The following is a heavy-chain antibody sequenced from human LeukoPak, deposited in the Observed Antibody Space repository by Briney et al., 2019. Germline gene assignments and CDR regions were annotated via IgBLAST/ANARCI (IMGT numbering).Heavy chain of an antibody. CDR3: AKVGGSGSYFPDY. J-gene: IGHJ4*02. CDR1: GFTFSSYT. D-gene: IGHD3-10*01. CDR2: ISANAAST. Sequence: GGSLRLSCAASGFTFSSYTMSWVRQAPGKGLEWVSAISANAASTYNADSVKGRFTISRDNSRNTVYLQMNSLRAEDTAVYYCAKVGGSGSYFPDYWGQGTLVIASS. V-gene: IGHV3-23*01.